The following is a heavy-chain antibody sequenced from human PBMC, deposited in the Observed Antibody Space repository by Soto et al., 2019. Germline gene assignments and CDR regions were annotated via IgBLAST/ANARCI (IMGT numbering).Heavy chain of an antibody. CDR1: GGSISSNDYY. CDR2: IFYRGGT. Sequence: QVQLQESGPGLVKPSQTLSLTCTVSGGSISSNDYYWNWIRQAPGKGPEWIAYIFYRGGTYYNPSLKSRVIISVASSKNQSSLKLSSVTAADTAVYYCARFYSNSVVHSPFDVWGQGSMVTV. D-gene: IGHD4-4*01. CDR3: ARFYSNSVVHSPFDV. J-gene: IGHJ3*01. V-gene: IGHV4-30-4*01.